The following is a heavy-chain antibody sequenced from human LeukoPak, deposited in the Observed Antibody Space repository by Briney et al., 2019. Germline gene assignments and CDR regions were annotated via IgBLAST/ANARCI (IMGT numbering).Heavy chain of an antibody. CDR3: ARGWTLDS. J-gene: IGHJ4*02. CDR2: ISSSGSTI. Sequence: GGSLRLSCAASGFTFSSYEMKCVRQAPGKGLEWVSYISSSGSTIYYADSVNGRFTISRDNAQNSLSLQMNSLRAEDTAVYYCARGWTLDSWGQGTLVTVSS. D-gene: IGHD1-1*01. CDR1: GFTFSSYE. V-gene: IGHV3-48*03.